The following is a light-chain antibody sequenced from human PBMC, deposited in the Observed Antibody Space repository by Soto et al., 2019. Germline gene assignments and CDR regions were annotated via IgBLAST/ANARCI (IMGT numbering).Light chain of an antibody. CDR2: GTS. Sequence: EIVLTQSPGTLSLSLGERATLSCRASQSVSSNYFAWYQQKPGQAPRLLIYGTSSRATGIPDRFSGSGSGTDFTLTISRLEPEDFAVYYCQQYGNSPRYSFGQGTKLEIK. J-gene: IGKJ2*03. CDR1: QSVSSNY. V-gene: IGKV3-20*01. CDR3: QQYGNSPRYS.